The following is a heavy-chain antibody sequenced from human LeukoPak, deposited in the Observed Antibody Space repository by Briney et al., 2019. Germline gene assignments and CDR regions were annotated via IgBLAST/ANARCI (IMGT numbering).Heavy chain of an antibody. J-gene: IGHJ4*02. D-gene: IGHD4-17*01. Sequence: PGGSLRLSCAASGFTFRSYVMTWVRQAPGKGLEWVSSISGSGSSTYYADSVKGRFTISTDNPKNTLYLQMYSLRAEDTAVYYCAKHYGDYRSFDYWGQGTLVTVFS. CDR2: ISGSGSST. CDR3: AKHYGDYRSFDY. V-gene: IGHV3-23*01. CDR1: GFTFRSYV.